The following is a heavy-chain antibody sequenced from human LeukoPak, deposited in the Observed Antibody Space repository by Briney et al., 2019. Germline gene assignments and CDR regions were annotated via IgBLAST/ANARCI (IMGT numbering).Heavy chain of an antibody. D-gene: IGHD3-3*01. CDR2: ISSNGGST. V-gene: IGHV3-64*01. CDR1: GFTFSSYA. CDR3: AREGYYDFWSGSGSYYFDY. J-gene: IGHJ4*02. Sequence: PGGSLRLSCAASGFTFSSYAMHWVRQAPGKGLEYVSVISSNGGSTYYANSVKGRFTISRDNSKNTLYLQMGSLRAEDMAVYYCAREGYYDFWSGSGSYYFDYWGQGTLVTVSS.